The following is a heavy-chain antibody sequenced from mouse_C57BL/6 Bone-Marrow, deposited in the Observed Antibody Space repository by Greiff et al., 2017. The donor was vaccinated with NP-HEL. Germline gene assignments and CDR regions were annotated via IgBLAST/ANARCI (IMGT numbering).Heavy chain of an antibody. J-gene: IGHJ2*01. CDR2: IYPGNSDT. CDR3: IPPGTVVATDFDY. Sequence: EVKLMESGTVLARPGASVKMSCKTSGYTFTSYWMHWVKQRPGQGLEWIGAIYPGNSDTSYNQKFKGKAKLTAVTSASTAYMELSSLTNEDSAVYYCIPPGTVVATDFDYWGQGTTLTVSS. V-gene: IGHV1-5*01. CDR1: GYTFTSYW. D-gene: IGHD1-1*01.